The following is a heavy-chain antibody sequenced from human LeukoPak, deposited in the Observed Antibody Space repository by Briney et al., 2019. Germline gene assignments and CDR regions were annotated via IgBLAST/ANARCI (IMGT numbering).Heavy chain of an antibody. J-gene: IGHJ4*02. CDR1: GFTVSSNY. CDR2: INSGGGT. V-gene: IGHV3-66*01. D-gene: IGHD2-21*01. Sequence: GGSLRLSCAASGFTVSSNYTTWVRQAPGKGLEWVSLINSGGGTFYADSVKGRFTTSRDNSKNTLYLQMNSLRAEDTAVYYCARWVNNGGEGCYFDYWGQGTLVTVSS. CDR3: ARWVNNGGEGCYFDY.